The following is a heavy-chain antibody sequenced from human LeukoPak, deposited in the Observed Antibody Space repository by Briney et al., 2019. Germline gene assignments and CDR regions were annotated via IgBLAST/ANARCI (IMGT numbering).Heavy chain of an antibody. CDR3: AKDRLDTAAYYFDY. J-gene: IGHJ4*02. CDR1: EFSVGSNY. CDR2: IYSGGST. D-gene: IGHD5-18*01. Sequence: GGSLRLSCAASEFSVGSNYMTWVRQAPGKGLEWVSLIYSGGSTYYADSVKGRFTISRDNSKNTLYLQMNSLRAEDTAVYYCAKDRLDTAAYYFDYWGQGTLVTVSS. V-gene: IGHV3-66*01.